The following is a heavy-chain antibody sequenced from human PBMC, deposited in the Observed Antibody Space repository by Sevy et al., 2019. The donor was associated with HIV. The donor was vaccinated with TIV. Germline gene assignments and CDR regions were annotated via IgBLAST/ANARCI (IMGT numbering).Heavy chain of an antibody. J-gene: IGHJ4*02. CDR3: AKVGGYYDSSGYD. Sequence: GGSLRLSCAASGFTFSSYAMSWVRLAPGKGLEWVSAIRGSGGSTYYADSVKGRFTISRDNSKNTLYLQMNSLRAEDTAVYYCAKVGGYYDSSGYDWGQGTLVTVSS. CDR1: GFTFSSYA. D-gene: IGHD3-22*01. CDR2: IRGSGGST. V-gene: IGHV3-23*01.